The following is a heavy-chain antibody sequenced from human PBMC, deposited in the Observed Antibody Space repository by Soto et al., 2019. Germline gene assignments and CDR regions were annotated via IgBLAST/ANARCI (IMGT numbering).Heavy chain of an antibody. CDR2: LSDSVGTT. J-gene: IGHJ4*02. CDR1: GFSFGTYT. V-gene: IGHV3-23*01. CDR3: EKHLIRGRLQYPFDL. D-gene: IGHD1-1*01. Sequence: PGGSLRLSCAVSGFSFGTYTVNWVRQAPGMGLEWVSGLSDSVGTTHYAYSVKGRFTISRDKSKNTLYLQMNNLRAEDTAVYYCEKHLIRGRLQYPFDLCGQGPQVTVSS.